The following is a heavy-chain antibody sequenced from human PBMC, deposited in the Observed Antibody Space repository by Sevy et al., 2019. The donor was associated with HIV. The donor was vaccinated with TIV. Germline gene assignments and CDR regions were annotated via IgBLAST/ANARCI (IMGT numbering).Heavy chain of an antibody. D-gene: IGHD4-17*01. CDR2: IYSGGNT. CDR1: VFTVSTNY. J-gene: IGHJ4*02. V-gene: IGHV3-53*01. CDR3: AREYHGDYLYYFDS. Sequence: GGSLRLSCAASVFTVSTNYMSWVRQAPGKGLEWVSVIYSGGNTYYADSVKGRFTISRDKSKNTLYLQMNTLTPEDTAMYYCAREYHGDYLYYFDSWGQGTLVTVSS.